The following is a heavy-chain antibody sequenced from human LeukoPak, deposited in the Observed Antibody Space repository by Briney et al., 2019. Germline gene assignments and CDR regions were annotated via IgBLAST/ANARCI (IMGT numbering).Heavy chain of an antibody. V-gene: IGHV4-39*01. CDR2: IYYSGST. CDR1: AGSISSNNYY. Sequence: KPSETLSLTCTVSAGSISSNNYYWGWIRQPPGKGLEWIGSIYYSGSTYNNPSLKSRVTISVDTTKNQFSLKLTSVTAADTAVYYCASSPSGYWWNFDCWGQGTLVTVSS. CDR3: ASSPSGYWWNFDC. D-gene: IGHD3-22*01. J-gene: IGHJ4*02.